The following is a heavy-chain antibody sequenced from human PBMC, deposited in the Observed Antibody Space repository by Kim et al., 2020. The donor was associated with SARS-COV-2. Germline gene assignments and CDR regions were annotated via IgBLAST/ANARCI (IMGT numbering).Heavy chain of an antibody. D-gene: IGHD3-22*01. Sequence: SETLSLTCAVYGGSFSGYSWTWIRQPPGKGLEWVGEINHGGGTNYNPSLMSRGTISVDMSQNQFSLKLTAVTAADTAVYYCARYYFDTRGFRGLDVWGQGTTVTVSS. CDR2: INHGGGT. J-gene: IGHJ6*02. CDR3: ARYYFDTRGFRGLDV. CDR1: GGSFSGYS. V-gene: IGHV4-34*01.